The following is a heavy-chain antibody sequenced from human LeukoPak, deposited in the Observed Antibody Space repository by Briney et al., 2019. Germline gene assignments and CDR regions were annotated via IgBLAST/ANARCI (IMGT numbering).Heavy chain of an antibody. J-gene: IGHJ4*02. Sequence: PGGSLRLSCAASGFSFSSYFMTCARQPPGKGLEWVSAIRGTGDETHYADSGRGRFTVSRDNSKNTLSLQVNSLRTDDTAVYYCAIYQQQPRLGSDYWGQGTLVTVSS. V-gene: IGHV3-23*01. CDR1: GFSFSSYF. CDR2: IRGTGDET. CDR3: AIYQQQPRLGSDY. D-gene: IGHD6-13*01.